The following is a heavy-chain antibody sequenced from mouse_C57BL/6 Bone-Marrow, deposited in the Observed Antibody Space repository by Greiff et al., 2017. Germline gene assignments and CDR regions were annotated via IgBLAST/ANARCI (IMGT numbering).Heavy chain of an antibody. CDR1: GFSFNTYA. V-gene: IGHV10-1*01. Sequence: EVQGVESGGGLVQPKGSLKLSCAASGFSFNTYAMNWVRQAPGKGLEWVARIRSKSNNYATYYADSVKDRFTISRDDSESMLYLQMNNLKTEDTAMYYCVRHEGENGPWFAYWGQGTLVTVSA. CDR3: VRHEGENGPWFAY. D-gene: IGHD3-1*01. CDR2: IRSKSNNYAT. J-gene: IGHJ3*01.